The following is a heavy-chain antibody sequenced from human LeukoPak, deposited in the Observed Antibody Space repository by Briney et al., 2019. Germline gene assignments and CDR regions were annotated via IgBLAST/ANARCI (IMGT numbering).Heavy chain of an antibody. CDR3: ARFRVAGTRFFDY. V-gene: IGHV4-38-2*02. J-gene: IGHJ4*02. D-gene: IGHD6-19*01. Sequence: PSETLSLTCTVSGYSISSGYYWGWIRQPPGKGLEWIGSISHSGSTYYNPSLKSRVTISVDTSKNQFSLKLSSVTAADTAVYYCARFRVAGTRFFDYWGQGTLVTVSS. CDR2: ISHSGST. CDR1: GYSISSGYY.